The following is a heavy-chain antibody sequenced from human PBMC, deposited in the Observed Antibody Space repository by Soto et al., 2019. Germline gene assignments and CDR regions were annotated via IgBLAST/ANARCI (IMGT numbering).Heavy chain of an antibody. CDR1: GGSISSGGYY. Sequence: PSETLSLTCTVSGGSISSGGYYWSWIRQHPGKGLEWIGEINHSGSTNYNPSLKSRVTISVDTSKNQFSLKLSSVTAADTAVYYCASGALCSGGSCYSWWFDPWGQGTLVTVSS. CDR3: ASGALCSGGSCYSWWFDP. J-gene: IGHJ5*02. D-gene: IGHD2-15*01. CDR2: INHSGST. V-gene: IGHV4-39*07.